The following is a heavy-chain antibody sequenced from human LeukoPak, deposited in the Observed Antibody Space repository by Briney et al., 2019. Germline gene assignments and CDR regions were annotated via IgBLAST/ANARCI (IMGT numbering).Heavy chain of an antibody. D-gene: IGHD2-2*01. Sequence: SGGSLRLSCAASGFTVSSNYMSWVRQAPGKGLEWVSGISWNSGSIGYADSVKGRFTISRDNAKNSLYLQMNSLRAEDTAVYYCAKDPRYCSSTSCYGLHWYFDLWGRGTLVTVSS. CDR3: AKDPRYCSSTSCYGLHWYFDL. J-gene: IGHJ2*01. V-gene: IGHV3-20*04. CDR2: ISWNSGSI. CDR1: GFTVSSNY.